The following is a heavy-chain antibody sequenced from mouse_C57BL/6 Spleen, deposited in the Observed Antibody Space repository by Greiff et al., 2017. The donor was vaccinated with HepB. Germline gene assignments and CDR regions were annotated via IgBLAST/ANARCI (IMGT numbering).Heavy chain of an antibody. CDR1: GFTFTDYY. CDR2: IRNKANGYTT. J-gene: IGHJ2*01. CDR3: ARYSYSYGNYFDY. V-gene: IGHV7-3*01. D-gene: IGHD1-1*01. Sequence: EVQVVESGGGLVQPGGSLSLSCAASGFTFTDYYMSWVRQPPGKALEWLGFIRNKANGYTTEYSASVKGRFTISRDNSQSILYLQMNALRAEDSATYYCARYSYSYGNYFDYWGQGTTLTVSS.